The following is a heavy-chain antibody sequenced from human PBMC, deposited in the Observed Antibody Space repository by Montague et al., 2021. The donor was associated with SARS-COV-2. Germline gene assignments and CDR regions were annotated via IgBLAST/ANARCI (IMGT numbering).Heavy chain of an antibody. CDR3: AGKVLTVPADY. CDR1: GVSITSTSW. V-gene: IGHV4-4*02. Sequence: SETLSLTCAVSGVSITSTSWWSLVRQPPGKGLEWIGEISYGGIATYNPSLESRATISMDRSRNLFSLKLSSVTAADTAIYYCAGKVLTVPADYWGQGTLVTVS. CDR2: ISYGGIA. J-gene: IGHJ4*02. D-gene: IGHD4-11*01.